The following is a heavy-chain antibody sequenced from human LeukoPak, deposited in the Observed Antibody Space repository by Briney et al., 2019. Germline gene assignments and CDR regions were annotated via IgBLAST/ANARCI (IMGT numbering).Heavy chain of an antibody. Sequence: GGSLRLSCAASGFTFSSYWMSWVRQAPGQGLEWVANIKQDGSEKYYVDSVKGRFTISRDNAKNSLYLQMNSLRAEDTAVYYCARTRRADWLLYYYYMDVWGKGTTVTISS. V-gene: IGHV3-7*01. CDR2: IKQDGSEK. CDR1: GFTFSSYW. CDR3: ARTRRADWLLYYYYMDV. D-gene: IGHD3-9*01. J-gene: IGHJ6*03.